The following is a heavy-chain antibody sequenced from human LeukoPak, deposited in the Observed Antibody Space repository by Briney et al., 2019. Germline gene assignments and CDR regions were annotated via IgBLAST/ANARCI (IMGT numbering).Heavy chain of an antibody. Sequence: GGSRRLSCAASGFTFDDYAMHWVRQAPGKGLEWVSGISWNSGSIGYADSVKGRFTISRDNAKNSLYLQMNSLRAEDTALYYCARGWYYGSGADYWGQGTLVTVSS. V-gene: IGHV3-9*01. CDR1: GFTFDDYA. J-gene: IGHJ4*02. D-gene: IGHD3-10*01. CDR3: ARGWYYGSGADY. CDR2: ISWNSGSI.